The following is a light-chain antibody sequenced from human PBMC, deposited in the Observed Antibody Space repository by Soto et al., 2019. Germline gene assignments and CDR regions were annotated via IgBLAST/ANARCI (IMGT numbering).Light chain of an antibody. CDR2: GAS. V-gene: IGKV3-20*01. CDR1: QSVSSSY. CDR3: QQYGSSPPYT. Sequence: EIVLTQSPGPLSLSPGESATLSCRASQSVSSSYLAWYQQKPGQAPRLLIYGASSRATGIPDRFSGSGSGTDFTLTISRLEPEDVAVDYCQQYGSSPPYTFGQGTKLEIK. J-gene: IGKJ2*01.